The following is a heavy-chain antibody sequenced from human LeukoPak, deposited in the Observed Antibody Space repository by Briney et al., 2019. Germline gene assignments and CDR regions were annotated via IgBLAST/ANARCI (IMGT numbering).Heavy chain of an antibody. CDR2: ISAYNGNT. CDR3: ARDRTPGWYDY. J-gene: IGHJ4*02. D-gene: IGHD6-19*01. V-gene: IGHV1-18*01. CDR1: AYTFTSYG. Sequence: ASVTVSRTASAYTFTSYGISWVRQAPGPGHEWMGWISAYNGNTNYAQTLQGRVTMTTATSTSTAYMELRSLRSDDTAVYYCARDRTPGWYDYWGQGTLVTVSS.